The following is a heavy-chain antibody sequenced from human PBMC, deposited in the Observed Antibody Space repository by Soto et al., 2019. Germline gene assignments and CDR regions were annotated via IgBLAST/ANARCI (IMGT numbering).Heavy chain of an antibody. CDR1: GDSITSGDYY. CDR3: ARAEVAVAGSGWFDA. J-gene: IGHJ5*01. D-gene: IGHD6-19*01. V-gene: IGHV4-30-4*01. Sequence: TSETLSITCTVSGDSITSGDYYWSWVRQPPGKGLEWIGYIFYSGSTYYKASLKSRVTISLDMSRNQFSLKLTSVTAADTAVYYCARAEVAVAGSGWFDAWGHGTLVTVSS. CDR2: IFYSGST.